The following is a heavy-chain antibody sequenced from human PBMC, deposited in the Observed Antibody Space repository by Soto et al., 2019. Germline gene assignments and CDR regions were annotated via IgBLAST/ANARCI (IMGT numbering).Heavy chain of an antibody. J-gene: IGHJ3*01. CDR3: VRSQSAAYHA. CDR2: IKQDGSAK. Sequence: EVQLVESGGGLVQPGGSLTLSCAASGFTFSSFWMTWVRQAPGKGLEWVANIKQDGSAKNYVDSVEGRFTVSGDNAKNSLYLQMNSLRVEATAVYYCVRSQSAAYHAWGQGTMVIVSS. CDR1: GFTFSSFW. V-gene: IGHV3-7*01. D-gene: IGHD3-3*01.